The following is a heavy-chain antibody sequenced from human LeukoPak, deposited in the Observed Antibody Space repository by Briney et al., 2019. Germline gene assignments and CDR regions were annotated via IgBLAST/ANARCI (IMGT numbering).Heavy chain of an antibody. D-gene: IGHD4/OR15-4a*01. CDR3: AKFDGPGPNSPFDY. J-gene: IGHJ4*02. CDR2: ISNSGSGS. V-gene: IGHV3-23*01. CDR1: GFTFSSYA. Sequence: GGSLRLSCAASGFTFSSYAMSWVRQAPGRGLEWVSGISNSGSGSYDADSVKGRFTISRDNSKNTLYLQMSSLRAEDTAVYYCAKFDGPGPNSPFDYWGQGTLVTVSS.